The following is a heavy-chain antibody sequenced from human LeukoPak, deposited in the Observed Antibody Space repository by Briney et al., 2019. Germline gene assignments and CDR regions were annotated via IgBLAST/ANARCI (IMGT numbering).Heavy chain of an antibody. CDR3: ATPYPREYCSSTTCYFNY. CDR1: GYSFATYW. CDR2: IYPDDSDT. V-gene: IGHV5-51*01. J-gene: IGHJ4*02. D-gene: IGHD2-2*01. Sequence: NPGESLKISCKVSGYSFATYWIGWVRQMPGKGLEWMGIIYPDDSDTRYSPSFQGQVTISADKSISTAYLQWSSLKASDTAMYYCATPYPREYCSSTTCYFNYWGQGTLVTVSS.